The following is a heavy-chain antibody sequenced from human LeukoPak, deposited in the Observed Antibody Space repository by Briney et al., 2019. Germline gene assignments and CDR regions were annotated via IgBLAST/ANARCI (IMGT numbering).Heavy chain of an antibody. D-gene: IGHD4-17*01. CDR3: ARALRTGQGDYVPVL. CDR1: VYKFTNYW. CDR2: IYPGDSET. Sequence: GESLKISCKASVYKFTNYWIGWVRQMPGKGLDWMTIIYPGDSETRYSPSFQGQVTISAAKSIDTIYLQWNSLKASDTAMYYCARALRTGQGDYVPVLWGQGTLVTVSS. J-gene: IGHJ4*02. V-gene: IGHV5-51*01.